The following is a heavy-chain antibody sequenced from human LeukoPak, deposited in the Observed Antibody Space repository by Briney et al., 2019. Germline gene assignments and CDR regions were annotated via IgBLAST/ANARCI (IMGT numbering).Heavy chain of an antibody. CDR1: GYTFTGYG. V-gene: IGHV1-18*01. D-gene: IGHD2-2*01. Sequence: ASVKVSCKASGYTFTGYGISWVRQAPGQGLEWMGWISAYNGNTNYAQKLQGRVTMTTDTSTSTAYMELRSLRSDDTAVYYCARVLPNRGIVVVPALNIDYWGQGTLVTVSS. J-gene: IGHJ4*02. CDR3: ARVLPNRGIVVVPALNIDY. CDR2: ISAYNGNT.